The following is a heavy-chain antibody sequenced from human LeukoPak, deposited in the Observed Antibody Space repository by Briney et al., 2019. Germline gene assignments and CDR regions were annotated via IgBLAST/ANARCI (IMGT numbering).Heavy chain of an antibody. Sequence: GGSLRLSCAASGFTFSSYAMSWVRQAPGKGLEWVSAISGSGGSTYYADSVKGRFTISRDNSKNTLYLQMNSLRAEDTAVYYCAKASDYVWGSYRYPFDYWGQGTLVTVSS. V-gene: IGHV3-23*01. CDR2: ISGSGGST. D-gene: IGHD3-16*02. CDR1: GFTFSSYA. CDR3: AKASDYVWGSYRYPFDY. J-gene: IGHJ4*02.